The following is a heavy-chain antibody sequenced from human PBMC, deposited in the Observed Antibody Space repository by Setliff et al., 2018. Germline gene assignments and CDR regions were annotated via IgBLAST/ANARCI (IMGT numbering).Heavy chain of an antibody. Sequence: SETLSLTCAVYGGSFSGYYWSWIRQPPGKGLEWIGEINHSGSTNYNPSLKSRVTISVDTAKNQFSLKLSSVTAADTAVYYCARSAGYSSSWYNYYCGMDVWGQGTTVTVSS. D-gene: IGHD6-13*01. J-gene: IGHJ6*02. V-gene: IGHV4-34*01. CDR3: ARSAGYSSSWYNYYCGMDV. CDR1: GGSFSGYY. CDR2: INHSGST.